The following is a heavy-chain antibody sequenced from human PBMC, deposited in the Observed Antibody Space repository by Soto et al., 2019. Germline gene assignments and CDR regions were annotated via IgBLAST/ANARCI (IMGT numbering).Heavy chain of an antibody. D-gene: IGHD5-12*01. CDR1: GGSFSGYY. J-gene: IGHJ4*02. CDR2: INHSGST. CDR3: ARGGDGYNPVVDY. Sequence: SETLSLTCAVYGGSFSGYYWSWIRQPPGKGLEWIGEINHSGSTNYNPSLKSRVTISVDTSKNQFSLKLSSVTAADTAVYYCARGGDGYNPVVDYWGQGTLVT. V-gene: IGHV4-34*01.